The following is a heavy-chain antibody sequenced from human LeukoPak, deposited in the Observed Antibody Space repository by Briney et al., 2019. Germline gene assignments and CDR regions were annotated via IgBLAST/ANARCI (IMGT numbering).Heavy chain of an antibody. CDR2: ISWNSGSI. CDR1: GFTFDDYA. V-gene: IGHV3-9*01. CDR3: AKDRRPYYYDSSGYYGMDV. Sequence: PGRSLRLSCAASGFTFDDYAMHWVRQAPGRGLEWVSGISWNSGSIGYADSVKGRLTISRDNAKNSLYLQMNSLRAEDTALYYCAKDRRPYYYDSSGYYGMDVWGQGTTVTVSS. D-gene: IGHD3-22*01. J-gene: IGHJ6*02.